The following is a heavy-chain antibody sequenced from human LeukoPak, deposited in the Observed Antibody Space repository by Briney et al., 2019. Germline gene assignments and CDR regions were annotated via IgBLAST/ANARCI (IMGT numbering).Heavy chain of an antibody. V-gene: IGHV3-15*01. CDR1: GFTFSNAW. J-gene: IGHJ4*02. CDR2: IKSKTDGGTT. D-gene: IGHD1-26*01. CDR3: TTGIVGATLEFDY. Sequence: GGSLRLSCAASGFTFSNAWMSWVRQAPGKGLEWVGRIKSKTDGGTTDYAAPVKGRFTIPRDDSKNTLYLQMNSLKTEDTAVYYCTTGIVGATLEFDYWGQGTLITVSS.